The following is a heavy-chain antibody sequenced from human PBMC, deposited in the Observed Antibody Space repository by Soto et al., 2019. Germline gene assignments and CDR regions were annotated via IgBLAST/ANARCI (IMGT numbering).Heavy chain of an antibody. D-gene: IGHD2-2*01. J-gene: IGHJ6*02. Sequence: ASVKVSCKASGYTFTSYYMHWVRQAPGQGLEWMGIINPSGGSTSYAQKFQGRVTMTRDTSTSTVYMELSSLRSEDTAVYYCASTLVVPAAPPRSYYYYGMDVWGQGTTVT. CDR1: GYTFTSYY. V-gene: IGHV1-46*01. CDR2: INPSGGST. CDR3: ASTLVVPAAPPRSYYYYGMDV.